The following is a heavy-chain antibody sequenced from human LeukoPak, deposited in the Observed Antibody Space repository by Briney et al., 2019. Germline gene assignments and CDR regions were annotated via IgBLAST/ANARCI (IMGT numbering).Heavy chain of an antibody. CDR1: GFTFSNYW. CDR2: INRDGRST. D-gene: IGHD6-13*01. CDR3: AKGSTSWYAGPSDY. Sequence: GGSLRLSCAASGFTFSNYWMHWVRQAPGKRLVWVSRINRDGRSTNYADSVKGRFTISRDNSKNTLYLQMNSLRAEDTAVYYCAKGSTSWYAGPSDYWGQGTLVTVSS. J-gene: IGHJ4*02. V-gene: IGHV3-74*01.